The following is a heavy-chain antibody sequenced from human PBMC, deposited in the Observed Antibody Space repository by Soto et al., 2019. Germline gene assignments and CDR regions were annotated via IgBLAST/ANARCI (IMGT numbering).Heavy chain of an antibody. D-gene: IGHD6-13*01. CDR2: IYYSGST. Sequence: ETLSLTCTVSGGSISSSSYYWGWIRQPPGKGLEWIGSIYYSGSTYYNPSLKSRVTISVDTSKNQFSLKLSSVTAADTAVYYCARHAFTPYSSSPPFWGQGTLVTVSS. V-gene: IGHV4-39*01. J-gene: IGHJ4*02. CDR3: ARHAFTPYSSSPPF. CDR1: GGSISSSSYY.